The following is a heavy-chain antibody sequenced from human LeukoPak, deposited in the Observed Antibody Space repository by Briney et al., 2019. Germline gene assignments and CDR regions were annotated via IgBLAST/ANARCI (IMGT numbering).Heavy chain of an antibody. D-gene: IGHD5-24*01. CDR3: AYQPTVEMATINGFDY. Sequence: SETLSLTCAVYGGSFSGYYWSWIRQPPGKGLEWIGEINHSGSTNYNPSLKSRVTISVDTSKNQFSLKLSSVTAADTAVYYCAYQPTVEMATINGFDYWAREPWSPSPQ. V-gene: IGHV4-34*01. CDR1: GGSFSGYY. J-gene: IGHJ4*02. CDR2: INHSGST.